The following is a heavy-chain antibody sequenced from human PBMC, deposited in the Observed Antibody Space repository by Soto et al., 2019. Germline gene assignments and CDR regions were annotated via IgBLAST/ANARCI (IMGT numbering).Heavy chain of an antibody. D-gene: IGHD3-22*01. J-gene: IGHJ4*02. CDR3: AKYQPMTQPRPYFDY. CDR1: GFTFSSYA. CDR2: ISSSGGST. V-gene: IGHV3-23*01. Sequence: EVQLLESGGDLIQPGGSLRLSCAASGFTFSSYAMSWVRQAPGKGLGWVSAISSSGGSTFYADSVKGRFTISRDNSRNTLYLQMNSLRAEDTAIYYCAKYQPMTQPRPYFDYWRQGTLVTVSS.